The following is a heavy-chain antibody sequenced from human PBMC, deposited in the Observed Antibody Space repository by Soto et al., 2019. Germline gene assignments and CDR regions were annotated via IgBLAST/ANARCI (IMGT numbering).Heavy chain of an antibody. V-gene: IGHV3-23*01. D-gene: IGHD1-26*01. CDR1: GFTFSNYG. CDR2: SPEIGTNT. Sequence: EVQLLESGGGLVQPGGSLRLSCAASGFTFSNYGMSWVRQAPGKGLEWVSASPEIGTNTYYADSVKGRFTISRDNSKNTLFLQINNLRAGDTAVYYCAKKSGVGATWYFDYWGQGTLVTVSS. CDR3: AKKSGVGATWYFDY. J-gene: IGHJ4*02.